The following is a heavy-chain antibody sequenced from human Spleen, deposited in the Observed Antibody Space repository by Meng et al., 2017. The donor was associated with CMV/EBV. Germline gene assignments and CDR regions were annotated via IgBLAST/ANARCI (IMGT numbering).Heavy chain of an antibody. Sequence: GSLRLSCTVSGGSVSGGSYYWTWIRQPPGKGLEWIGYIYYTGSTNYNPSLKSRVTISIETSKNQFSLRLSSVTAADTAIYYCAREYSNNWYPGGGRDYWGQGALVTVSS. J-gene: IGHJ4*02. D-gene: IGHD6-13*01. CDR2: IYYTGST. V-gene: IGHV4-61*01. CDR1: GGSVSGGSYY. CDR3: AREYSNNWYPGGGRDY.